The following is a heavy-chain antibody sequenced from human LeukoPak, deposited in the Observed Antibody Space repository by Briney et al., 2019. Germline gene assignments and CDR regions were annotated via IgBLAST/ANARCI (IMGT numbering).Heavy chain of an antibody. CDR3: AKVGL. Sequence: PGRSLRLSCVASGFIFGDYAMHWVRQTPEKGLEWVSGISWKSDRIVYADSVKGRFTISRDNAKNTLYLQMNNLRPDDTPLYYCAKVGLWGQGTLVTVSS. CDR2: ISWKSDRI. J-gene: IGHJ4*02. V-gene: IGHV3-9*01. CDR1: GFIFGDYA.